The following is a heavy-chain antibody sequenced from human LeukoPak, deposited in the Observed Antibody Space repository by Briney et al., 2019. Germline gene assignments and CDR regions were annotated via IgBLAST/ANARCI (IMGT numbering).Heavy chain of an antibody. CDR3: AREGIVVVPAAIGYYFDY. Sequence: SVKVSCKASGGTFSSYAISWVRQAPGQGFEWMGGIIPIFGTANYAQKFQGRVTITADESTSTAYMELSSLRSEDTAVYYCAREGIVVVPAAIGYYFDYWGQGTLVTVSS. D-gene: IGHD2-2*02. CDR2: IIPIFGTA. CDR1: GGTFSSYA. J-gene: IGHJ4*02. V-gene: IGHV1-69*01.